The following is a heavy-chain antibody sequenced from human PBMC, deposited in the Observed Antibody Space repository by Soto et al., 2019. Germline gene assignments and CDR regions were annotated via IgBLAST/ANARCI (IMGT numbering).Heavy chain of an antibody. CDR3: AQEASVLIPAAQPSRFDS. Sequence: ASVKVSCKGFGYSFMKYGINWVRQAPGQGLEWVGWISPYSGYTHSAQKFHGRLTLTTDTAASTAYMELRILRSADTALYYCAQEASVLIPAAQPSRFDSWGQGTLVTVSS. CDR2: ISPYSGYT. J-gene: IGHJ4*02. CDR1: GYSFMKYG. D-gene: IGHD2-2*01. V-gene: IGHV1-18*01.